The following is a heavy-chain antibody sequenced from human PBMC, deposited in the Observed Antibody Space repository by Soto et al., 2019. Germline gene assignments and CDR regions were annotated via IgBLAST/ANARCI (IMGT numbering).Heavy chain of an antibody. J-gene: IGHJ4*02. CDR3: ARFFAAGTRGYLDS. CDR2: MSGSGDNA. V-gene: IGHV3-23*01. D-gene: IGHD3-3*01. CDR1: GFIFSSYA. Sequence: EVQLLESGGGLVQPGGSLRLSCAASGFIFSSYAMSWVRQAPGKGLEWVSAMSGSGDNAYYADSVKGRFTIARGKSKKLLTLQMKSLRAEDTAIYYCARFFAAGTRGYLDSWGQGTLVTVSS.